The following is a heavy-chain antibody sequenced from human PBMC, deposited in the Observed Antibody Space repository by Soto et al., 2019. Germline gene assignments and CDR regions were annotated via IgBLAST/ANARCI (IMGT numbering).Heavy chain of an antibody. CDR3: ARRVSLRRKPTTVTTAYYFDY. Sequence: GASVKVSCKASGYTFTSYDINWVRQATGQGLEWMGWMNPNSGNTGYAQKFQGRVTMTRNTSISTAYMELSSLRSEDTAVYYCARRVSLRRKPTTVTTAYYFDYWGQGTLVTVSS. CDR1: GYTFTSYD. D-gene: IGHD4-17*01. V-gene: IGHV1-8*01. J-gene: IGHJ4*02. CDR2: MNPNSGNT.